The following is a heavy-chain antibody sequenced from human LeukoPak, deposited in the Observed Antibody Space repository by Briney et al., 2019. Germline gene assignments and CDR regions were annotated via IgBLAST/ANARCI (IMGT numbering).Heavy chain of an antibody. V-gene: IGHV4-59*01. CDR1: GGSISSYY. CDR2: IYNSGST. CDR3: ARGGYSHGYILLNY. D-gene: IGHD5-18*01. Sequence: SETLSLTCSVSGGSISSYYWSWIRQPPGKGLEWIGYIYNSGSTNYNPALKSRVSISVDTSRNQFSLKLSSVTAADTAVYYCARGGYSHGYILLNYWGQGTLPIVSS. J-gene: IGHJ4*02.